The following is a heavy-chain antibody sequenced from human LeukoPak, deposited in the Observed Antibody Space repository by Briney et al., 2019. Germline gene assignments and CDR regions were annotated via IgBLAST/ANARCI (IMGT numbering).Heavy chain of an antibody. Sequence: PGGSLRLSCVASGFTFSSYSFNWVRQAPGKGLEWVSSISSTSEYIYYADSVKGRFTISRDYAKNSLYLQMNSLRAEDTAVYYCARDITMVRGRLDPWGQGTLVTVSS. J-gene: IGHJ5*02. D-gene: IGHD3-10*01. CDR1: GFTFSSYS. CDR2: ISSTSEYI. CDR3: ARDITMVRGRLDP. V-gene: IGHV3-21*01.